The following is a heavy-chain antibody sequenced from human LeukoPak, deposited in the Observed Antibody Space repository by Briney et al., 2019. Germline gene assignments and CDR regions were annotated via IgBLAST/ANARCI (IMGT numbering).Heavy chain of an antibody. CDR3: ARSVRIAARPPEDDAFDI. CDR1: GYTFTSYD. Sequence: ASVKVSCKASGYTFTSYDINWVRQATGQGLEWMGWMNPNSGNTGYAQKFQGRVTMTRDTSISTAYMELSRLRSDDTAVYYCARSVRIAARPPEDDAFDIWGQGTMVTVSS. J-gene: IGHJ3*02. CDR2: MNPNSGNT. D-gene: IGHD6-6*01. V-gene: IGHV1-8*01.